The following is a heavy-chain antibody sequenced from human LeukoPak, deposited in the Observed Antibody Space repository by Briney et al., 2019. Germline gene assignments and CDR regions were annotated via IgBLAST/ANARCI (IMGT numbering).Heavy chain of an antibody. CDR3: ARGAGSSWTFDY. CDR1: GYTFTSYD. CDR2: MNPNSGNT. D-gene: IGHD6-13*01. V-gene: IGHV1-8*01. Sequence: ASVKVSCKASGYTFTSYDINWVRQATGQGLEWMGWMNPNSGNTGYAQKFQGRVTMTRNTSISTAYMELSSLRSEDTAVYYCARGAGSSWTFDYWGQGTLVTVSS. J-gene: IGHJ4*02.